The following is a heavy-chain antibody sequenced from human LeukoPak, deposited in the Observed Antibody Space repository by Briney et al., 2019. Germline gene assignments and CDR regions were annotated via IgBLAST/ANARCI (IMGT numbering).Heavy chain of an antibody. CDR1: GYTLTELS. V-gene: IGHV1-24*01. CDR2: FDPEDGET. D-gene: IGHD6-6*01. Sequence: ASVTVSCKVSGYTLTELSMHWVRQAPGKGLEWMGGFDPEDGETIYAQKFQGRVTMTEDTSTDTAYMELSSLRSEDTAVYYCATSSSGSSLFDYWGQGTLVTVSS. J-gene: IGHJ4*02. CDR3: ATSSSGSSLFDY.